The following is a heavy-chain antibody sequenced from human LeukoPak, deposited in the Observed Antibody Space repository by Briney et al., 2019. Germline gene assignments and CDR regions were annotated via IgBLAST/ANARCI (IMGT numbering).Heavy chain of an antibody. Sequence: SETLSLTCTVSGGSISSDYWSWIRQPPGKGLQWSGDIHYSGSTNYNPSLKSRVTISVNMSKNQFSLRLSSVTAADTAVYYCARTTEGGYTYDYFYYYYMDVWGKGTTVTISS. V-gene: IGHV4-59*01. CDR2: IHYSGST. D-gene: IGHD5-18*01. CDR3: ARTTEGGYTYDYFYYYYMDV. J-gene: IGHJ6*03. CDR1: GGSISSDY.